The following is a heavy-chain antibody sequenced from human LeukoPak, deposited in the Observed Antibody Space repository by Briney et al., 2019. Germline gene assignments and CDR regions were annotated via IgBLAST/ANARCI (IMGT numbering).Heavy chain of an antibody. D-gene: IGHD3-3*01. J-gene: IGHJ5*02. CDR3: ARWGFLDYRWFDP. CDR2: IYYSGIS. CDR1: GGSISSSSYY. V-gene: IGHV4-39*01. Sequence: PSETLSLTCTVSGGSISSSSYYWGWIRQPPGKGLEWIGTIYYSGISYYNPSLKNRVTISVDTSENQFSLKLSSVTAADTAVYYCARWGFLDYRWFDPWGQGTLVTVSS.